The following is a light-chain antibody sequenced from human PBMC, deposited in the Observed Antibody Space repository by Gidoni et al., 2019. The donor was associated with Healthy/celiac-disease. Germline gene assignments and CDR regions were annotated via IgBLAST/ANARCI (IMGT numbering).Light chain of an antibody. CDR2: AAS. CDR3: QQSYSTPVT. CDR1: QSISSY. J-gene: IGKJ4*01. Sequence: DIQMTQSPSSLSASVGDRVTITCRARQSISSYVNWYQQKPGKAPKLLIYAASSLQSGVPSRFSGSGSGTDFTLTIRSLPPEDFATYYCQQSYSTPVTFGGGTKVEIK. V-gene: IGKV1-39*01.